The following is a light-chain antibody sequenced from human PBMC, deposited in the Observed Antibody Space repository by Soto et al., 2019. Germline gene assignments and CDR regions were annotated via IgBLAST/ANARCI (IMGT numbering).Light chain of an antibody. CDR2: NNN. Sequence: QSVLTQPPSPSGTPGQRVTISCSGSSSNIGSNTVNWYQQLPGTTPKLLIYNNNQRPSGVPDRSSGSKSGTSASLAISGLQSEDEADYYCAAWDDSLNGWVFGGGTKVTVL. V-gene: IGLV1-44*01. J-gene: IGLJ3*02. CDR3: AAWDDSLNGWV. CDR1: SSNIGSNT.